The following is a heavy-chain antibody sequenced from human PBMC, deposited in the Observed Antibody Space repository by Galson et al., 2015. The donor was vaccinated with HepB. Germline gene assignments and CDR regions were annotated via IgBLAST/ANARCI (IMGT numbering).Heavy chain of an antibody. CDR3: ADSSAYYRRGTQYFQH. Sequence: QVQLQESGPGLVKPSETLSLTCTVSGGSISSSSYYWGWIRQPPGKGLEWIGSIYYSGSTYYNPSLKSRVTISVDTSKNQFSLKLSSVTAADTAVYYCADSSAYYRRGTQYFQHWGQGTLVTVSS. V-gene: IGHV4-39*07. D-gene: IGHD3-22*01. CDR2: IYYSGST. CDR1: GGSISSSSYY. J-gene: IGHJ1*01.